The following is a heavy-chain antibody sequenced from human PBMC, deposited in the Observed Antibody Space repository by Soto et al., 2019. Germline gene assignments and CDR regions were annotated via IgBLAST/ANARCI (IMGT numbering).Heavy chain of an antibody. D-gene: IGHD1-1*01. CDR1: GFAFQNHG. J-gene: IGHJ2*01. V-gene: IGHV3-20*01. CDR2: ISGSGVNA. Sequence: EVQLVESGGSVIRPGGSLRLSCAASGFAFQNHGMAWVRQVPGKGLEWVAGISGSGVNAGYADSVKGRFTISRDNGDNSLYLEINNLGVEDTALYHCARKPHWQYWYFDLWGHGTLVTVSS. CDR3: ARKPHWQYWYFDL.